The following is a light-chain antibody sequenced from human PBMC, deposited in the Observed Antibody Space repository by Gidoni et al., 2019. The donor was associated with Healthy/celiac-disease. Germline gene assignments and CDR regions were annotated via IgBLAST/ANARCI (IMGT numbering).Light chain of an antibody. J-gene: IGKJ5*01. CDR2: AAS. Sequence: DIQMTQSPSSLSASPGDRVTIACRASQSISRDLKWYQQKPGKGPKLLIYAASTLQSGVPSRFSGSGYGTDFTLTIRGLQPEDFATYYCQQKYSNPITFGQGTRLEIK. CDR1: QSISRD. CDR3: QQKYSNPIT. V-gene: IGKV1-39*01.